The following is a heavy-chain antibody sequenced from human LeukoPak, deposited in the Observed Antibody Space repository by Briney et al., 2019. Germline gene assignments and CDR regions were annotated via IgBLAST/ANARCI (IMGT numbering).Heavy chain of an antibody. J-gene: IGHJ3*02. CDR2: IYNDGST. Sequence: GGSLRLSCAASGLTVSSSYMSWVRQAPGKGLEWVSIIYNDGSTYYADSMKDRFTISRDNSKNTLYLQVNSLRAEDTAMYYCARNILFAFDIWGQGTMVTVSS. D-gene: IGHD2/OR15-2a*01. CDR1: GLTVSSSY. CDR3: ARNILFAFDI. V-gene: IGHV3-53*01.